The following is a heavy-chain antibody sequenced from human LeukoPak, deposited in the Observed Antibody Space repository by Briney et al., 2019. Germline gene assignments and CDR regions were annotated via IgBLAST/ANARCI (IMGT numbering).Heavy chain of an antibody. CDR1: GNSFTTYW. CDR2: IYVGDSDT. V-gene: IGHV5-51*01. D-gene: IGHD3-22*01. CDR3: ARVVDYDTSGYQTKNWFDP. Sequence: GESLKISCKGSGNSFTTYWIAWVRQMPGKDLEWMGIIYVGDSDTRYRPSFQGQVTISADKSINTAYLQWSSLKASDTAMYYCARVVDYDTSGYQTKNWFDPWGRGTLVTVSS. J-gene: IGHJ5*02.